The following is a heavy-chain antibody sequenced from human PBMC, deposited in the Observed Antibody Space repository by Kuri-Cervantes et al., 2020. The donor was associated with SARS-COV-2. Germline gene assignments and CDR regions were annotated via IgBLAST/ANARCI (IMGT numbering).Heavy chain of an antibody. J-gene: IGHJ5*02. CDR1: GGSISSSSYY. CDR3: ARARIAAAGYNWFDP. D-gene: IGHD6-13*01. CDR2: IYHSGST. V-gene: IGHV4-39*07. Sequence: GSLRLSCTVSGGSISSSSYYWGWIRQPPGKGLEWIGSIYHSGSTYYNPSLKSRVTISVDRSKNQFSLKLSSVTAADTAVYYCARARIAAAGYNWFDPWGQGTLVTVSS.